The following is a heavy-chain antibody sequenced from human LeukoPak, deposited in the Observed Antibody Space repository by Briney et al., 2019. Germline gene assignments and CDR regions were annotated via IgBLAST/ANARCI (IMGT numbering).Heavy chain of an antibody. CDR2: IYYSGST. CDR3: ARLDILTGYPFDY. CDR1: GGSISSRSYY. D-gene: IGHD3-9*01. V-gene: IGHV4-39*07. J-gene: IGHJ4*02. Sequence: SETLSLTCSVSGGSISSRSYYWGWIRQPPGKGLEWIGSIYYSGSTYYNPSLKSRVTISVDTSKNQFSLKLSSVTAADTAVYYCARLDILTGYPFDYWGQGTLVTVSS.